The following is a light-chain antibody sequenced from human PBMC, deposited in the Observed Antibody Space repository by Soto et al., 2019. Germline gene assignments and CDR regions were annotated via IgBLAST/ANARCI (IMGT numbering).Light chain of an antibody. CDR2: DAS. Sequence: IQMSRSPSTLSASVGDRVTITCRASQSISSWLAWYQQKPGKAPKLLIYDASSLESGVPSRFSGSGSGTEFTLTISSLQPDDFATYYCQQYNTYSRTFGQGTKVDIK. CDR1: QSISSW. J-gene: IGKJ1*01. CDR3: QQYNTYSRT. V-gene: IGKV1-5*01.